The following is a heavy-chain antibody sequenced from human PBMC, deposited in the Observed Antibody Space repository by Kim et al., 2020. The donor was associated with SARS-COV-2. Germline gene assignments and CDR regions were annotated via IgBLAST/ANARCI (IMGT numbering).Heavy chain of an antibody. CDR3: ARSWVTGYYYDSSGYPTLAY. D-gene: IGHD3-22*01. Sequence: ASVKVSCKASGYTFTSYDINWVRQATGQGLEWMGWMNPNSGNTGYAQKFQGRVTMTRNTSISTAYMELSSLRSEDTAVYYCARSWVTGYYYDSSGYPTLAYWGQGTLVTVSS. V-gene: IGHV1-8*01. CDR1: GYTFTSYD. CDR2: MNPNSGNT. J-gene: IGHJ4*02.